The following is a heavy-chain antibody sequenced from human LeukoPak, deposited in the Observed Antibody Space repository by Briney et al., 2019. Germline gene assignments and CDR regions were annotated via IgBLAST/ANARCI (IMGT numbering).Heavy chain of an antibody. Sequence: GESLKISCKGSGYSFISYWIGWVRQMPGKGLEWMGIIYPGDSDTRYSPSFQGQVTISADKSISTAYLQWSSLKASDTAMYYCAVIYCSSTSCYNVGSAFDIWGQGTMVTVSS. J-gene: IGHJ3*02. V-gene: IGHV5-51*01. CDR1: GYSFISYW. CDR3: AVIYCSSTSCYNVGSAFDI. CDR2: IYPGDSDT. D-gene: IGHD2-2*02.